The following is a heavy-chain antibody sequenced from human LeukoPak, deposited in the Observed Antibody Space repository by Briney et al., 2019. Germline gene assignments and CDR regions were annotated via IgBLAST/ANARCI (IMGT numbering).Heavy chain of an antibody. CDR3: ARGGGLKQWLVARYYYYYMDV. V-gene: IGHV1-8*01. J-gene: IGHJ6*03. CDR2: MNPNSGNT. D-gene: IGHD6-19*01. CDR1: GYTFTSYD. Sequence: ASVKVSCKASGYTFTSYDINWVRQATGQGLEWMGWMNPNSGNTGYAQKFQGRVTMTRNTSISTAYMELSSLRSEDTAVYYCARGGGLKQWLVARYYYYYMDVWGKGTTVTVSS.